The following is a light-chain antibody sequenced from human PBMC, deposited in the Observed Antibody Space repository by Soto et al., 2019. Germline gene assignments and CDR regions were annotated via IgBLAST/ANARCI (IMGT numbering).Light chain of an antibody. V-gene: IGKV4-1*01. CDR1: QSVLYSSNNKNY. CDR2: WAS. Sequence: DIVMTQSPDSLAVSLGERATINCKSSQSVLYSSNNKNYLSWYQQKLGQPPRLLIYWASTREFGVPDRFSGSGSGADFTLTISSLQAEDVAVYYCQQYYSTPWTFGQGTKVEI. CDR3: QQYYSTPWT. J-gene: IGKJ1*01.